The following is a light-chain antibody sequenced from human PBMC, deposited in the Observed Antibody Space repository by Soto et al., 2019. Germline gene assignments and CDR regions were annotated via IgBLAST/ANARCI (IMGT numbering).Light chain of an antibody. CDR1: QDISNY. J-gene: IGKJ3*01. V-gene: IGKV1-33*01. CDR2: DAS. CDR3: QQYDNLLT. Sequence: DIQMTRSPSSLSASVGDRVTITCQASQDISNYLNWYQQKPGKAPKLLIYDASNLETGVPSRFSGSGSGKDFTFTISSLQPEDIATYYCQQYDNLLTFGPGTKVDIK.